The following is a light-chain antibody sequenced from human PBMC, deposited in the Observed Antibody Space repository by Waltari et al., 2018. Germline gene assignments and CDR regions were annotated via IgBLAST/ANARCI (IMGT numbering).Light chain of an antibody. CDR3: QQYGSSPHT. CDR2: GAS. V-gene: IGKV3-20*01. CDR1: QRVSGNS. Sequence: EIVLTQSPGTLSLSPGDRATLSCRASQRVSGNSLAWYQHKLGQAPRLLIYGASSWATGIPDRFTGSGSGTDFTLTISSLEPEDFAVYYCQQYGSSPHTFGQGTKLE. J-gene: IGKJ2*01.